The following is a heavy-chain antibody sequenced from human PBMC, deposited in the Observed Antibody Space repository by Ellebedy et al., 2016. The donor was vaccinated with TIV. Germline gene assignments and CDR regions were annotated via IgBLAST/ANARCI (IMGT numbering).Heavy chain of an antibody. V-gene: IGHV3-23*01. CDR1: GFTFSSYG. CDR3: AKDKTGDPAL. D-gene: IGHD7-27*01. J-gene: IGHJ4*02. Sequence: PGGSLRLSCAASGFTFSSYGMHWVRQAPGKGLEWVSAISGSGGSTYYADSVKGRFTISRDNSKNTLYLQMNSLRAEDTAVYYCAKDKTGDPALWGQGTLVTVSS. CDR2: ISGSGGST.